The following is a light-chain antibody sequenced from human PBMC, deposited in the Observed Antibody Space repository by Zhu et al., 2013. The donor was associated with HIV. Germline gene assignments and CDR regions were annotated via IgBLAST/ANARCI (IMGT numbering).Light chain of an antibody. CDR1: QSVDSR. CDR3: QQYIEWPRT. CDR2: SAS. J-gene: IGKJ2*01. V-gene: IGKV3-15*01. Sequence: EIVMTQSPTTLSVSPGERATLSCRASQSVDSRLAWYQQKPGQAPRLLIFSASARATGVPARFSGSGSGTEFTLTISSLQSEDFALYFCQQYIEWPRTFGQGTKLEIK.